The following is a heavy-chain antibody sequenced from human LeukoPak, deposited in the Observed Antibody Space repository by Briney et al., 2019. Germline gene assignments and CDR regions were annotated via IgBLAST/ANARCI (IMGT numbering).Heavy chain of an antibody. D-gene: IGHD2-2*02. CDR3: AKDSCSSTSCYIGNWFDP. V-gene: IGHV3-33*06. CDR1: GFTFSSYG. Sequence: GGSLRLSCAASGFTFSSYGMHWVRQAPGKGLEWVAVIWYDGSNKYYADSVKGRFTISRDNSKDTLYLQMNSLRAEDTAVYYCAKDSCSSTSCYIGNWFDPWGQGTLVTVSS. CDR2: IWYDGSNK. J-gene: IGHJ5*02.